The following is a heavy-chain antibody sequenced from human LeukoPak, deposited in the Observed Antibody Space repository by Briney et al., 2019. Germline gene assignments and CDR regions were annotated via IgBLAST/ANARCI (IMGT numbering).Heavy chain of an antibody. J-gene: IGHJ4*02. V-gene: IGHV3-48*01. Sequence: PGGSLRLSCAASGFTFSSYSMNWVRQAPGKGLEWVSYISSSSSTIYYADSVKGRFTISRDNAKNSLYLQSNSLRAEDTAVYYCARGYVTQGYWGQGTLVTVSS. D-gene: IGHD1-14*01. CDR2: ISSSSSTI. CDR1: GFTFSSYS. CDR3: ARGYVTQGY.